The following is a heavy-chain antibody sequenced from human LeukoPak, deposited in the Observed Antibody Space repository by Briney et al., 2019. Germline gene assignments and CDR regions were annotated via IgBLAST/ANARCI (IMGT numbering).Heavy chain of an antibody. CDR3: ASSRRIIAERY. D-gene: IGHD3-16*01. CDR2: IYYSGST. CDR1: GGSISSSIYY. V-gene: IGHV4-39*01. J-gene: IGHJ4*02. Sequence: PSETLSLTSTVSGGSISSSIYYWGWIRQPPGKGLEWIGSIYYSGSTYYNPSLKSRVTISVDTSKNQFSLKLSSVTAADTAVYYCASSRRIIAERYWGQGTLVTVSS.